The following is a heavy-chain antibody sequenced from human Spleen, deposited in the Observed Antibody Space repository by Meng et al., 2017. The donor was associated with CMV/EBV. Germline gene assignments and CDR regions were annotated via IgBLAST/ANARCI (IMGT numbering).Heavy chain of an antibody. D-gene: IGHD2-21*02. CDR3: ARVVVTATEGFGGMDV. Sequence: GRSLRPSCAAFGFTVSSNYISWVRQAPGKGLEWVSVIYSGGSTYYADSVKGRFTISRDNSKNTLYLQMNSLRAEDTAVYYCARVVVTATEGFGGMDVWGQGTTVTVSS. CDR1: GFTVSSNY. CDR2: IYSGGST. V-gene: IGHV3-53*01. J-gene: IGHJ6*02.